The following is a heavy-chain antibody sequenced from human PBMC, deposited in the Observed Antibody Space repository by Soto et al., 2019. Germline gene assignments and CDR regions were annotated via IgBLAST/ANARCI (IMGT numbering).Heavy chain of an antibody. J-gene: IGHJ4*02. CDR1: GFTFSSYS. D-gene: IGHD2-21*01. Sequence: ESGGGLVQPGGSLRLSCAASGFTFSSYSMNWVRQAPGKGLEWVSYISSSSTNTYYADSVKGRFTISRDNAKNSLYLQMNSLRDEDTAVYYCARDLYYGGNYEYWGQGTLVTVSS. V-gene: IGHV3-48*02. CDR2: ISSSSTNT. CDR3: ARDLYYGGNYEY.